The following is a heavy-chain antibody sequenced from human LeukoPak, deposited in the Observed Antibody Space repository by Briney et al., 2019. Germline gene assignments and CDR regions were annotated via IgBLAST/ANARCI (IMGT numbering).Heavy chain of an antibody. CDR1: GYTFTSYA. J-gene: IGHJ6*02. CDR2: INAGNGNT. D-gene: IGHD3-22*01. Sequence: ASVKVSCKASGYTFTSYAMHWVRQAPGQRLEWMGWINAGNGNTKYSQKVQGRVTITRDTSASTAYMELSSLRSEDTAVYYCARDLDSSREDVWGQGTTVTVSS. CDR3: ARDLDSSREDV. V-gene: IGHV1-3*01.